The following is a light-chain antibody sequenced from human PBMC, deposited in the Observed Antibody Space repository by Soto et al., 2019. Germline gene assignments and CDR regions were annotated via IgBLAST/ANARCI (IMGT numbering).Light chain of an antibody. Sequence: DIVMTQSPDSLVVSLGERATINCKSSESFLYSSNNKNYLAWYQQKPGQPPKLLIYWASTRESGVPDRFSGSGSGTDFTLTISSLQAEDVAVYYCQQYYSTLLTFGGGTKVDIK. CDR1: ESFLYSSNNKNY. CDR2: WAS. CDR3: QQYYSTLLT. V-gene: IGKV4-1*01. J-gene: IGKJ4*01.